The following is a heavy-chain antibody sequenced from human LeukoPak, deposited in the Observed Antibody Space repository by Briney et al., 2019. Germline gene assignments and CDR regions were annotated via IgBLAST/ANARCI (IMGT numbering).Heavy chain of an antibody. D-gene: IGHD3-10*01. Sequence: PGGSLRLSCAASGFTFSSYGMHWVRQAPGKGLEWVAFIRYDGSNKYYADSVKGRFTISRDNSKNTLYLQMNSLRAEDTAVYYCAKEDLRGLLWFGDNWFDPWGQGTLVTVSS. J-gene: IGHJ5*02. V-gene: IGHV3-30*02. CDR1: GFTFSSYG. CDR3: AKEDLRGLLWFGDNWFDP. CDR2: IRYDGSNK.